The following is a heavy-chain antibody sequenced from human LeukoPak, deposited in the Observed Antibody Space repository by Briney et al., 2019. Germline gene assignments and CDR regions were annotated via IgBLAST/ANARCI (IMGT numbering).Heavy chain of an antibody. Sequence: PSETLSLICTVSGGSISSYYWSWIRQPAGKGLEWIGRIYTSGSTNYNPSLKSRVPMSVDTSKNQFSLKLSSVTAAHTAVYYCARDRYYDSSGYLPFDYWGQGTLVTVSS. CDR3: ARDRYYDSSGYLPFDY. V-gene: IGHV4-4*07. D-gene: IGHD3-22*01. J-gene: IGHJ4*02. CDR2: IYTSGST. CDR1: GGSISSYY.